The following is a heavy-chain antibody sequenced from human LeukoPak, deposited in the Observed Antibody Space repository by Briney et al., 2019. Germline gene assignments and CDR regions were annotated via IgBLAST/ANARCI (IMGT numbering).Heavy chain of an antibody. V-gene: IGHV3-48*03. D-gene: IGHD5-18*01. J-gene: IGHJ4*02. CDR1: GFSFSSFK. CDR2: ISNRDKDT. CDR3: AREGLGYGDFDY. Sequence: GGSLRLSCAASGFSFSSFKMTWVRQAPRKALEWVSYISNRDKDTNYADSVKGRFTISRDNAKNSLYLQMNSLRAEDTAVYYCAREGLGYGDFDYWGQGTLVTVSS.